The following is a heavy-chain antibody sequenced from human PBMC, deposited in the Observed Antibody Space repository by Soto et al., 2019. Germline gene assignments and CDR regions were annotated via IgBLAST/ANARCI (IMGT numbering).Heavy chain of an antibody. D-gene: IGHD6-19*01. CDR3: AKTPGYSSGWGWFDP. Sequence: EVQLLESGGGLVQPGGSLRLSCAASGFTFSSYAMSWVRQAPGKGLEWVSAISGSGGSTYYADSVKGRFTISRDNSKNTLYLQMNSLGAEDTAVYYCAKTPGYSSGWGWFDPWGQGTLVTVSS. CDR1: GFTFSSYA. J-gene: IGHJ5*02. V-gene: IGHV3-23*01. CDR2: ISGSGGST.